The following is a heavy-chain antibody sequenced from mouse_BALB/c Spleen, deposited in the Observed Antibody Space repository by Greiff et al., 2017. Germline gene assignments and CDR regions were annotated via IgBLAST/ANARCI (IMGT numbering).Heavy chain of an antibody. CDR3: AIHYGDAGAWFAY. J-gene: IGHJ3*01. Sequence: QVQLKESGPGLVAPSQSLSITCTVSGFSLSRYSVHWVRQPPGKGLEWLGMIWGGGSTDYNSALKSRLSISKDNSKSQVFLKMNSLQTDDTAMYYCAIHYGDAGAWFAYWGQGTLVTVSA. D-gene: IGHD2-13*01. V-gene: IGHV2-6-4*01. CDR1: GFSLSRYS. CDR2: IWGGGST.